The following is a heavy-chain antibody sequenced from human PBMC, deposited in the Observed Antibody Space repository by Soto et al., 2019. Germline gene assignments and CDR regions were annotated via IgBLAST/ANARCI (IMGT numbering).Heavy chain of an antibody. J-gene: IGHJ5*02. CDR2: ISYDGSNK. Sequence: GGSLRLSCAASGFTFSSYGTHWVRQAPGKGLEWVAVISYDGSNKYYADSVKGRFTISRDNSKNTLYLQMNSLRAEDTAVYYCAKEGYYDSSGYTTFDPWGQGTLVTVSS. V-gene: IGHV3-30*18. D-gene: IGHD3-22*01. CDR3: AKEGYYDSSGYTTFDP. CDR1: GFTFSSYG.